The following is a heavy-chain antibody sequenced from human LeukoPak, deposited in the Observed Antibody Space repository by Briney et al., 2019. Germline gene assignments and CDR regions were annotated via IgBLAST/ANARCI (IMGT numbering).Heavy chain of an antibody. CDR2: IYTSGRT. D-gene: IGHD3-22*01. CDR3: ARDHRITMIVGD. Sequence: PSQTLSLTSSVSGGSISSGSYYRSWIRQPAGKGLQWIGHIYTSGRTNYNTSHKSRVTISVATSKNQYSLKLSSGTAADTAVYYCARDHRITMIVGDWGQGTLVTVSS. CDR1: GGSISSGSYY. V-gene: IGHV4-61*09. J-gene: IGHJ4*02.